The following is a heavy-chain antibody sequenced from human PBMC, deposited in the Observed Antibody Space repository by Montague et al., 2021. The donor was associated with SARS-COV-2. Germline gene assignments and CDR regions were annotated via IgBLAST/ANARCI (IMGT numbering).Heavy chain of an antibody. V-gene: IGHV4-4*09. CDR2: IFENGDT. Sequence: SETLSLTCTVSGVAISYGDWSWIRQPPGKGLEWIVTIFENGDTDXNPSLKSRVTVSDDTSQNQFSLRLSSVAAADTALYYCARYYERSWDVWGQGTTVTVSS. D-gene: IGHD3-16*01. CDR1: GVAISYGD. J-gene: IGHJ6*02. CDR3: ARYYERSWDV.